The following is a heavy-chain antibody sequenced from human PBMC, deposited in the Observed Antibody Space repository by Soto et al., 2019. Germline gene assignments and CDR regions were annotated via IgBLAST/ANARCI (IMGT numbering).Heavy chain of an antibody. D-gene: IGHD3-22*01. V-gene: IGHV1-3*01. CDR1: GYTFTGYA. Sequence: ASVQVSYKASGYTFTGYAMHWVRQAPGQRLEWMGWINAGNGNTKYSQKFQGRVTITRDTSASTAYMELSSLRSEDTAVYYCATVTMISWAYFDYWGQGTLVTVSS. CDR2: INAGNGNT. CDR3: ATVTMISWAYFDY. J-gene: IGHJ4*02.